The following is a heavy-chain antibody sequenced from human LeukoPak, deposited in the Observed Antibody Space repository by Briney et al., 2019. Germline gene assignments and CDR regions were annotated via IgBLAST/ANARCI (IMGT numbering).Heavy chain of an antibody. Sequence: GGSLKISCKGSGYSFTSYWIGWVRQMPGKGLEWMGIIYPGDSDTRYSPSFEGQVTISADKSISTAYLQWSSLKASDNAMYYCAREVEDVRACDIWGQGTMVTVSS. CDR1: GYSFTSYW. CDR2: IYPGDSDT. V-gene: IGHV5-51*01. CDR3: AREVEDVRACDI. D-gene: IGHD2-15*01. J-gene: IGHJ3*02.